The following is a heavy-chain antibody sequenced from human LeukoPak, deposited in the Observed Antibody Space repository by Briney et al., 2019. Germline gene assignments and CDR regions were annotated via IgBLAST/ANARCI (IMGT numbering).Heavy chain of an antibody. CDR1: GFSVSDYW. J-gene: IGHJ5*02. Sequence: PGGSLRPSCAASGFSVSDYWMTWVRQAPGKGLEWVANIKQDGSEKTYVDSVKGRFTISRDNAKSSLYLQMNSLRVEDTAMYYCVRDGGTDWYDPWGQGTLVTVFS. D-gene: IGHD3-16*01. V-gene: IGHV3-7*01. CDR3: VRDGGTDWYDP. CDR2: IKQDGSEK.